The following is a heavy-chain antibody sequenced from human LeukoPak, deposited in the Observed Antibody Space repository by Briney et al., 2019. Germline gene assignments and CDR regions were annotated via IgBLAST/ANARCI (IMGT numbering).Heavy chain of an antibody. CDR1: GFTFTSSA. D-gene: IGHD6-19*01. CDR3: AAESLAVASDYYYYGMDV. Sequence: SVKVSCKASGFTFTSSAMQWVRQARGQRLEWIGWIVVGSGNTNYAQKFQERVTITRDMSTSTAYMELCSLRSEDTAVYYCAAESLAVASDYYYYGMDVWGQGTTVTVSS. J-gene: IGHJ6*02. V-gene: IGHV1-58*02. CDR2: IVVGSGNT.